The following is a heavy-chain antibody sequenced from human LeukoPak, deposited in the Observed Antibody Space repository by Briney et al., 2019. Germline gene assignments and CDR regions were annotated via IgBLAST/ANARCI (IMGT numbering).Heavy chain of an antibody. D-gene: IGHD3-3*01. CDR1: GYSISSGYY. J-gene: IGHJ5*02. CDR2: IYHSGST. CDR3: ARSLITTSPKGRFDH. V-gene: IGHV4-38-2*01. Sequence: SETLSLTCAVSGYSISSGYYWGWIRQPPGKGLEWIGSIYHSGSTYYNPSLKSRVTISVDTSKNQFSLKLSSVTAADTAVYYCARSLITTSPKGRFDHWGQGTLVTVSS.